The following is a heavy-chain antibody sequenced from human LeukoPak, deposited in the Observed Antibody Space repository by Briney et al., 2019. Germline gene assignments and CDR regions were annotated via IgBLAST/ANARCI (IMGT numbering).Heavy chain of an antibody. Sequence: PGGSLRLSCAASGFTFRYYWMTWVRQAPGKGLEWVANIKQDGSEKDYVDSVKGRFTVSRDNAKYSLHLQMNSLRAEDTAMYYCARALTPEYYDILTGYHYYYYYMDVWGKGTTVTVSS. CDR2: IKQDGSEK. CDR1: GFTFRYYW. D-gene: IGHD3-9*01. V-gene: IGHV3-7*01. J-gene: IGHJ6*03. CDR3: ARALTPEYYDILTGYHYYYYYMDV.